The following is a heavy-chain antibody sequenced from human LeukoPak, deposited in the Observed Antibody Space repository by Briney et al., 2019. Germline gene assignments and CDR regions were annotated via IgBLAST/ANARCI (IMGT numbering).Heavy chain of an antibody. J-gene: IGHJ3*02. Sequence: ASVKVSCKASGYTFTGYYMHWVRQAPGQGLEWMGWINPNSGGTNYAQKVQGRVTMTRDTSISTAYMELSRLRSDDTAVYYCAREGVYGGNPDAFDIWGQGTMVTVSS. CDR3: AREGVYGGNPDAFDI. CDR1: GYTFTGYY. V-gene: IGHV1-2*02. D-gene: IGHD4-23*01. CDR2: INPNSGGT.